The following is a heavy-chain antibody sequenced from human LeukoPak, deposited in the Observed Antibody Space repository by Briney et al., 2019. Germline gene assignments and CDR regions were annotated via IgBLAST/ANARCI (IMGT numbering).Heavy chain of an antibody. Sequence: GGSLRLSCAASGFTFSSHGMHWVRQAPGKGLEWVAVIWYDGSNKYYADSVKGRFTISGDNSKNTLYLQMNSLRAEDTAVYYCARDELDAVDIWGQGTMVTVSS. V-gene: IGHV3-33*01. J-gene: IGHJ3*02. D-gene: IGHD1-7*01. CDR3: ARDELDAVDI. CDR1: GFTFSSHG. CDR2: IWYDGSNK.